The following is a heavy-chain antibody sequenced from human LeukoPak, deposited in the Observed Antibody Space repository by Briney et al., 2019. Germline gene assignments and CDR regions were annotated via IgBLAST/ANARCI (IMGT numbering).Heavy chain of an antibody. CDR3: ARDRGDYDFWSGYYGGYYYYGMDV. J-gene: IGHJ6*02. D-gene: IGHD3-3*01. CDR1: GGSFRSSYYY. CDR2: IYYSGST. Sequence: SETLSLTCTVSGGSFRSSYYYWSWIRQPPGKGLEWIGYIYYSGSTNYNPSLKSRVTISVDTSKNQFSLKLSSVTAADTAVYYCARDRGDYDFWSGYYGGYYYYGMDVWGQGTTVTVSS. V-gene: IGHV4-61*01.